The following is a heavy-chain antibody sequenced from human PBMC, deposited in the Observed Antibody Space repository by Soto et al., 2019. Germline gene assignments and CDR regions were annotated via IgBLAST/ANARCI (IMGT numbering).Heavy chain of an antibody. J-gene: IGHJ5*01. CDR1: GGSFSGHS. CDR3: STRAYYTNRYYRFDP. CDR2: INHSGRV. V-gene: IGHV4-34*01. D-gene: IGHD2-8*01. Sequence: PSETLSLTCAVYGGSFSGHSWTWIRQSPGKGLEWIGDINHSGRVNYSPSLKSRVTISLDTSKNQFSLTLSAVTAADTAMYYCSTRAYYTNRYYRFDPWGQGTLVTVSS.